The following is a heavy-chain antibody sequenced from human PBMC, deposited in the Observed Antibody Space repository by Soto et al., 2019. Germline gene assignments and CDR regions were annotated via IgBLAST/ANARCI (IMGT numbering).Heavy chain of an antibody. J-gene: IGHJ5*02. CDR1: GGSVRSGSYY. V-gene: IGHV4-61*01. CDR3: AREVNAPVATITPNWFDP. D-gene: IGHD5-12*01. CDR2: IYYSGST. Sequence: PSETLSLTCTVSGGSVRSGSYYWSWIRQPPGKGLEWIGYIYYSGSTNYNPSLKSRVTISVDTSKNQFSLKLSSVTAADTAVYYCAREVNAPVATITPNWFDPWGQGTLVTVSS.